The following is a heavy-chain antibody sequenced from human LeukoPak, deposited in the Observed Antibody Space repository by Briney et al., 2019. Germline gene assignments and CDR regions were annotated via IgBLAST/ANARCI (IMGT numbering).Heavy chain of an antibody. J-gene: IGHJ4*02. CDR2: ISGGGGST. D-gene: IGHD2-2*01. Sequence: GGSLRLSCAASGFTFSSYAMSWVRQAPGKGLEWVSAISGGGGSTYYADSVKGRFTISRDNSKNTLYLQMNSLRAEDTAVYYCAKQDLGYCSSTSCYFGYWGQGTLVTVSS. CDR3: AKQDLGYCSSTSCYFGY. V-gene: IGHV3-23*01. CDR1: GFTFSSYA.